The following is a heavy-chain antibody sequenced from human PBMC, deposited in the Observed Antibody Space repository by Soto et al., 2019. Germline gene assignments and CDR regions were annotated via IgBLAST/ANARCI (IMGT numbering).Heavy chain of an antibody. J-gene: IGHJ3*02. D-gene: IGHD6-13*01. CDR1: GFTFSSYA. CDR2: ISGSGGST. Sequence: GGSLRLSCAASGFTFSSYAMSWVRQAPGKGLEWVSAISGSGGSTYYADSVKGRVTISRDNSKNTLYRQMNSLRAEGTAVYDCAKEQQLGGGAFDIWGQGTMVTVSS. CDR3: AKEQQLGGGAFDI. V-gene: IGHV3-23*01.